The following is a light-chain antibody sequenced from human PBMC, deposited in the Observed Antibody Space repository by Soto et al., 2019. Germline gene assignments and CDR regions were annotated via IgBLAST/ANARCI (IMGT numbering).Light chain of an antibody. CDR2: EVT. J-gene: IGLJ1*01. Sequence: QSVLTQPASVSGSPGQSITISCTGTSSDIGSYDYVSWYQQHPGKAPNLIIYEVTDRPSGVSNRFSGSKSGNTASLTISRLQAEDEADYYCSSFTSTSTRLFGSGTKVTVL. CDR3: SSFTSTSTRL. CDR1: SSDIGSYDY. V-gene: IGLV2-14*01.